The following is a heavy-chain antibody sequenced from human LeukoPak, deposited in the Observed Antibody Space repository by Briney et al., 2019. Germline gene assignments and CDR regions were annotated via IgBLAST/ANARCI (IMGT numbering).Heavy chain of an antibody. D-gene: IGHD1-26*01. CDR1: GLTFSTYA. V-gene: IGHV3-23*01. CDR3: AKDVGWMMGGGH. J-gene: IGHJ1*01. Sequence: PGGSLRLSCAASGLTFSTYAMSWVRQAPGKGLEWVSGISGSGGRTYYADSVKGRFTISRDNSKNTLYLQMNSLRAEDTAVYYCAKDVGWMMGGGHWGQGTLDTVSS. CDR2: ISGSGGRT.